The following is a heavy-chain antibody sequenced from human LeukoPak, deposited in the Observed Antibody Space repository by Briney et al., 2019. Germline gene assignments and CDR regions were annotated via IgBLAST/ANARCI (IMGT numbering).Heavy chain of an antibody. CDR2: ISSSSSYI. J-gene: IGHJ4*02. Sequence: PGGSLRLSCAASGFTFSSYSMNWVRQAPGKGLEWVSSISSSSSYIYYADSVKGRFTISRDNAKNSLYLQMNSLRAEDTAVYYCARARTKQGEQQKYGYYFDYWGQGTLVTVSS. D-gene: IGHD3-16*01. CDR3: ARARTKQGEQQKYGYYFDY. V-gene: IGHV3-21*01. CDR1: GFTFSSYS.